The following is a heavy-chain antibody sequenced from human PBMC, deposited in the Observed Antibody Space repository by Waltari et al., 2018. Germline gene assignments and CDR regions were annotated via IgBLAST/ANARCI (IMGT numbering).Heavy chain of an antibody. D-gene: IGHD3-10*01. V-gene: IGHV4-39*07. Sequence: QLQLQESGPGLVKPSETLSLTCTVSGGSISSSSSYWVWIRQPPGKGLEWIGSIYYRGSTYYNPYFNRRVTMSGDTTKSQFSLKLSSVTAADTAVEYGAGEGLPYGSGSWGYWGQGTLVTVSS. CDR2: IYYRGST. J-gene: IGHJ4*02. CDR1: GGSISSSSSY. CDR3: AGEGLPYGSGSWGY.